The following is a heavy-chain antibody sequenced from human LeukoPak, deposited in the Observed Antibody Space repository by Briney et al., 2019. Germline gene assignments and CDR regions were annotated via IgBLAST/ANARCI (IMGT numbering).Heavy chain of an antibody. J-gene: IGHJ4*02. CDR3: VANYDGLVY. Sequence: SETLSLTCTVSGGSISGYHWNWIRQPAEKGLEWIGRIFTSGSDPNPSLKSRVTMSIDTSKNQFSLRLSSVTAADTAVYYCVANYDGLVYWGQGTLVTVSS. V-gene: IGHV4-4*07. CDR2: IFTSGS. D-gene: IGHD4-23*01. CDR1: GGSISGYH.